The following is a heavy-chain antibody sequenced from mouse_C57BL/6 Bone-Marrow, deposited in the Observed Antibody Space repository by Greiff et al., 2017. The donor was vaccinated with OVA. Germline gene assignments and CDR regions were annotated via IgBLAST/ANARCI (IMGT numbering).Heavy chain of an antibody. CDR1: GYTFTSYG. D-gene: IGHD2-5*01. CDR3: ARSNFYFDY. V-gene: IGHV1-81*01. CDR2: IYPRNGNT. Sequence: VKVVEPGAELVRPGASVKLSCKASGYTFTSYGISWVKQRTGQGLEWIGEIYPRNGNTHYNEKFKGKATLTADKSSSTAYMELRSLTSEDSAVYICARSNFYFDYWDQGTTLTVSS. J-gene: IGHJ2*01.